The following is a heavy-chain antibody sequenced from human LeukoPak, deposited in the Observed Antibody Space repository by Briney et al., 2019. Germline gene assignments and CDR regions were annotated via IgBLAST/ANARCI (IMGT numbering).Heavy chain of an antibody. V-gene: IGHV4-59*01. Sequence: SETLSLTCTVSGGSINSDYWSWIRQPPGKGLEWIGYIYNSGTTNYNPSLKSRVTISVDTSKNQFSLKLTSVTAADTAMYYCARSPLGYFDDWGQGTLVTVSS. CDR3: ARSPLGYFDD. CDR1: GGSINSDY. J-gene: IGHJ4*02. D-gene: IGHD7-27*01. CDR2: IYNSGTT.